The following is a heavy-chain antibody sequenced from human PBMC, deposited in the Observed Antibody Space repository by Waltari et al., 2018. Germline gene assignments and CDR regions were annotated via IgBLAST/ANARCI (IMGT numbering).Heavy chain of an antibody. Sequence: QVQLQESGPGLVKPSETLSLTCTVSGGSISSYYWSWLRQPPGKGLEWIGYIYSSGTTNNNPSLKSRVTISVDTSKHQFSLKLSSVTAADTAVYYCARDRYCSGGSCYGAGGAFDIWGQGTMVTVSS. D-gene: IGHD2-15*01. CDR1: GGSISSYY. CDR2: IYSSGTT. V-gene: IGHV4-59*01. CDR3: ARDRYCSGGSCYGAGGAFDI. J-gene: IGHJ3*02.